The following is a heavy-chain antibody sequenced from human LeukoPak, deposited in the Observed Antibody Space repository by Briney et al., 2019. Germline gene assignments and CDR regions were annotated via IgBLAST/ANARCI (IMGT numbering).Heavy chain of an antibody. Sequence: PSETLSLTCTVSGGSISSYYWSWIRQPPGEGLEWIGYIYDSGSTNYNPSLKSRVTISVDTSKNQFSLKLSSVTAADTAVYYCARARPGDDYVWGSYRDMYYFDYWGQGTLVTVSS. CDR3: ARARPGDDYVWGSYRDMYYFDY. D-gene: IGHD3-16*02. CDR1: GGSISSYY. V-gene: IGHV4-59*01. J-gene: IGHJ4*02. CDR2: IYDSGST.